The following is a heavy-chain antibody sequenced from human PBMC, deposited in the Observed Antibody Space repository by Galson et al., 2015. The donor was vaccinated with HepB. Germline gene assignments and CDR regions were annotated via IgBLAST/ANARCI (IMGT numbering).Heavy chain of an antibody. CDR2: IKQDGSEK. J-gene: IGHJ4*02. CDR1: GFTFSSYW. D-gene: IGHD6-19*01. V-gene: IGHV3-7*03. Sequence: SLRLSCAASGFTFSSYWMSWVRQAPGKGLEWVANIKQDGSEKYYVDSVKGRFTISRDNAKNSLYLQMNSLRAEDTAVYYCARPDGRYSSGWLDYWGQGTLVTVSS. CDR3: ARPDGRYSSGWLDY.